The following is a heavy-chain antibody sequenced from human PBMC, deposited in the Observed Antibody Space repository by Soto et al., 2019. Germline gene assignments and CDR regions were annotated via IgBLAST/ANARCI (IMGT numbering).Heavy chain of an antibody. D-gene: IGHD3-10*01. CDR1: GFTFNDYY. CDR2: ISSSGPYT. V-gene: IGHV3-11*06. J-gene: IGHJ6*02. CDR3: ASVPVRMVRGYGMDV. Sequence: QVQLVESGGGLVQPGGSLRLSCAASGFTFNDYYMSWVRQAPGKGLEWVSYISSSGPYTKYGDSVKGRFTISRDNAKNSLYLQMSSLRVEDTAVYYCASVPVRMVRGYGMDVWGQGTTVTVSS.